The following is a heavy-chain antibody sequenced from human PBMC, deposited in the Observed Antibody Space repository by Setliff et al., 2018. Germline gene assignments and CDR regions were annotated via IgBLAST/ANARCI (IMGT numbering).Heavy chain of an antibody. J-gene: IGHJ6*03. D-gene: IGHD5-18*01. Sequence: VASVKVSCKASGGTFSSYGISWVRQAPGQGLEWMGGTIPIFGSTNFAQKFQDRVTIITDESTSTAYMELRSLRTEDTAVYYGAREGVDTRSSTDYRYYMDVWGKGTTVTVSS. V-gene: IGHV1-69*05. CDR2: TIPIFGST. CDR1: GGTFSSYG. CDR3: AREGVDTRSSTDYRYYMDV.